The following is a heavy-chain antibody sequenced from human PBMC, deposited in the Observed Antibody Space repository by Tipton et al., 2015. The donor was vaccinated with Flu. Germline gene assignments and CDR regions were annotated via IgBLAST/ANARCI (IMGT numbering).Heavy chain of an antibody. CDR1: GFTFSAYE. V-gene: IGHV3-48*03. Sequence: SLRLSCAVSGFTFSAYEMNWVRQAPGKGLEWISDISKSGGTTHYADSVRGRFTIARDNAKNSLYLQMNSLRADDTAVYYCVRDRRTMIIAARSAFDIWGQGTMVTVSS. D-gene: IGHD3-22*01. J-gene: IGHJ3*02. CDR2: ISKSGGTT. CDR3: VRDRRTMIIAARSAFDI.